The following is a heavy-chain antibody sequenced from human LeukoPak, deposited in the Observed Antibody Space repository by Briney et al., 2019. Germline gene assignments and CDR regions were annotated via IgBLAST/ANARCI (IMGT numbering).Heavy chain of an antibody. Sequence: PGGSLRLSCAASGFSFGSSVMSWVRQAPGKGLEWVSAITADGGGTNHADPVKGRFTISRDNAKNSLYLQMNSLRAEDTAVYYCARGATLYSRPQGFDPWGQGTLVTVSS. V-gene: IGHV3-23*01. CDR1: GFSFGSSV. CDR3: ARGATLYSRPQGFDP. CDR2: ITADGGGT. D-gene: IGHD6-13*01. J-gene: IGHJ5*02.